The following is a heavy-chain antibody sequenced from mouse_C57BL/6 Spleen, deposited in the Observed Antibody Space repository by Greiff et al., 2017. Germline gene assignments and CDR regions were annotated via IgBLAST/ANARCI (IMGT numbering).Heavy chain of an antibody. CDR3: AYYYGSSPYAMDY. CDR1: GFNIKNTY. Sequence: VQLQQSVAELVRPGASVKLSCTAFGFNIKNTYMHWVKQRPEQGLEWIGRIDPANGNTKYAPKFQGKATITADTSSNTAYLQLSSLTSEDTAIYYCAYYYGSSPYAMDYWGQGTSVTVSS. V-gene: IGHV14-3*01. CDR2: IDPANGNT. D-gene: IGHD1-1*01. J-gene: IGHJ4*01.